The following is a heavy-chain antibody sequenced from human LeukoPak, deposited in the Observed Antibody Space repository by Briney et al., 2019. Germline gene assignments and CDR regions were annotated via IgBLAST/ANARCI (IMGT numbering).Heavy chain of an antibody. CDR2: IRYDGSNK. D-gene: IGHD3-3*01. Sequence: GGSLRLSCAASGFTFSSYSMHWVRQAPGKGLEWVAFIRYDGSNKYYADSVKGRFTISRDNSKNMLYLQMNSLRAEDTAVYYCAKDQAYYDFWSGLDYWGQGTLVTVSS. CDR1: GFTFSSYS. CDR3: AKDQAYYDFWSGLDY. J-gene: IGHJ4*02. V-gene: IGHV3-30*02.